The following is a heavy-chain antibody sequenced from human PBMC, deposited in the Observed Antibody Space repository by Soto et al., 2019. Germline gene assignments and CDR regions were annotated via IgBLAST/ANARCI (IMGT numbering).Heavy chain of an antibody. D-gene: IGHD6-19*01. Sequence: GESLKSSCNGRGYSVTKYWMSWVRQMPGKGPEWMGRIDPSDSYTNYSPSFQGHVTISADKSISTAYLQWSSLKASDTAMYYCARHAGGRYNWFDPWGQGTLVTVSS. V-gene: IGHV5-10-1*01. CDR3: ARHAGGRYNWFDP. CDR2: IDPSDSYT. J-gene: IGHJ5*02. CDR1: GYSVTKYW.